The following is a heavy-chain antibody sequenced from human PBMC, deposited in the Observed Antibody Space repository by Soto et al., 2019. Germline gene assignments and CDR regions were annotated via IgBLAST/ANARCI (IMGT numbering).Heavy chain of an antibody. Sequence: EVQLVESGGGLVQPGGSQRLSCAASGFTFTNYWMHWVRQAPGKGLEWVSRINSDGTRTTYADSVKGRFTISRDNAKNTLYLQMNSLRAEDTAVYYCARVATGSYNWFDPWGQGTLVTVSS. V-gene: IGHV3-74*01. CDR2: INSDGTRT. J-gene: IGHJ5*02. D-gene: IGHD1-26*01. CDR1: GFTFTNYW. CDR3: ARVATGSYNWFDP.